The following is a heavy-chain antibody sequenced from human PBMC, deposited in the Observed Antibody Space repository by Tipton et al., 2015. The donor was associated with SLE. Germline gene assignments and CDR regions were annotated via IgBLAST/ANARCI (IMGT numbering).Heavy chain of an antibody. J-gene: IGHJ4*02. D-gene: IGHD2-15*01. CDR1: GFTFSSYS. V-gene: IGHV3-21*03. CDR3: AGDRLDGGRVHPFDY. CDR2: ISSSSSYI. Sequence: GSLRLSCAASGFTFSSYSMNWVRQAPGKGLEWVSSISSSSSYIYYADSVKGRFTISRDNAKNSLYLQMNSLRAEDTAVYYCAGDRLDGGRVHPFDYWGQGTLVTGSS.